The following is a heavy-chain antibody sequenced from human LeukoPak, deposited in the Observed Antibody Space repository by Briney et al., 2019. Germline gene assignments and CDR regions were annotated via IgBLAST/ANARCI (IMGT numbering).Heavy chain of an antibody. V-gene: IGHV1-2*02. J-gene: IGHJ6*03. CDR1: GYTFTGYY. Sequence: ASVKVSCKASGYTFTGYYMHWVRQAPGQGLEWMGWINPNSGGTNYAQKLQGRVTMTTDTSTSTAYMELRSLRSDDTAVYYCARDRLNRPYSGTTIYYYYYMDVWGKGTTVTVSS. CDR3: ARDRLNRPYSGTTIYYYYYMDV. CDR2: INPNSGGT. D-gene: IGHD1-26*01.